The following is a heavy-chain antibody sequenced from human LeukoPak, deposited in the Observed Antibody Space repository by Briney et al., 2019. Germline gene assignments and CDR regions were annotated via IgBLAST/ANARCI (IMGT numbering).Heavy chain of an antibody. CDR2: ISSSSSTI. V-gene: IGHV3-48*04. J-gene: IGHJ3*02. D-gene: IGHD6-13*01. CDR3: AREGSAAGIDDAFDI. Sequence: QPGGSLRLSCAASGFTFSSYSMNWVRQAPGKGLEWVSYISSSSSTIYYADSVKGRFTISRDNAKNSLYLQMNSLRAEDTAVYYCAREGSAAGIDDAFDIWGQGTMVTVSS. CDR1: GFTFSSYS.